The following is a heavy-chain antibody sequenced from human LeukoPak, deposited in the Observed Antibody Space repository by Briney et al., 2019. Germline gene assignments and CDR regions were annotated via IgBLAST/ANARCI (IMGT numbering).Heavy chain of an antibody. CDR2: INPNNGDT. CDR3: ARDQIMGNTSYNWFEP. J-gene: IGHJ5*02. D-gene: IGHD1-26*01. Sequence: ASVKVSCKASGYTFTGYYMHWVRQAPGQGLEWVGWINPNNGDTKYAQKFQGRVTMTTDTSISTAYMELSRLKSDDTAVYYCARDQIMGNTSYNWFEPWGQGTQVTVSS. V-gene: IGHV1-2*02. CDR1: GYTFTGYY.